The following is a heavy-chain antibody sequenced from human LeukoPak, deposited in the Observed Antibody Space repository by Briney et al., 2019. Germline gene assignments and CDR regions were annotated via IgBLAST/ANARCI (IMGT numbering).Heavy chain of an antibody. CDR1: GGSISSYY. CDR3: ARIREWFDAFDI. J-gene: IGHJ3*02. Sequence: KPSETLSLTCTVSGGSISSYYWSWIRQPPGKGLEWIGYIYYSGSTNYNPSLKSRVTISVDTSKNQFSLKLSSVTAADTAVYYCARIREWFDAFDIWGQGTMVTVSS. CDR2: IYYSGST. D-gene: IGHD3-3*01. V-gene: IGHV4-59*01.